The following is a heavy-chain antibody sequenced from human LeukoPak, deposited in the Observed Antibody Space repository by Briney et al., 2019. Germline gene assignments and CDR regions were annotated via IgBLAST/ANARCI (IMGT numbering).Heavy chain of an antibody. J-gene: IGHJ4*02. Sequence: GGSLRLSCVASGFTFSSSWMHWVRQAPGKGLVWVSRINTDGKTTTYADSVKGRFTISRDNTKNTLYLQMNSLNTEDTALYYCARDYPPYWGQGTLVTVSA. CDR3: ARDYPPY. V-gene: IGHV3-74*01. CDR1: GFTFSSSW. CDR2: INTDGKTT.